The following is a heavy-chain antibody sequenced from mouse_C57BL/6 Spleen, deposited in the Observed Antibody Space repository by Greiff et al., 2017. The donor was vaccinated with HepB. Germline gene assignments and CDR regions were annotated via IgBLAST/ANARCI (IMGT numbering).Heavy chain of an antibody. CDR2: INPNNGGT. Sequence: VQLQQSGPELVKPGASVKIPCKASGYTFTDYNMDWVKQSHGKSLEWIGDINPNNGGTNYNQKFKGKATLTVDTASSTASIELRSLTSEDAAVYYCERRWETAPASFAYWGQGTLVTVSA. V-gene: IGHV1-18*01. J-gene: IGHJ3*01. D-gene: IGHD3-2*01. CDR3: ERRWETAPASFAY. CDR1: GYTFTDYN.